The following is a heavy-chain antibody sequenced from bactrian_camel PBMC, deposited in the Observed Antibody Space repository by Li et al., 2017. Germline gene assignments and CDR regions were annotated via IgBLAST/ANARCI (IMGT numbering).Heavy chain of an antibody. V-gene: IGHV3S26*01. D-gene: IGHD3*01. CDR2: VSASGHST. Sequence: HVQLVESGGGLVQPGGSLRISCAASGLPFSTSYMSWIRQAPGKGLEWVSGVSASGHSTGYADSMKGQFTISRDDAKNTVYLQMNSLKPQDTAVYYCAADAGLVLWLQYPPVYWGQGTQVTVS. J-gene: IGHJ4*01. CDR1: GLPFSTSY. CDR3: AADAGLVLWLQYPPVY.